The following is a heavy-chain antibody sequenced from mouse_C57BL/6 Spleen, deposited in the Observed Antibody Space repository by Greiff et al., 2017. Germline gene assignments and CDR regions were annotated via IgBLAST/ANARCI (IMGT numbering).Heavy chain of an antibody. CDR3: ARSEVGLIDY. Sequence: QVQLQQPGAELVKPGASVKLSCKASGYTFTSYWMHWVKQRPGQGLEWIGMIHPNSGSTNYNEKFKSKATLTVDKSSSTAYMQRSSLTSEDSAVYYCARSEVGLIDYWGQGTTLTVSS. J-gene: IGHJ2*01. D-gene: IGHD3-3*01. CDR2: IHPNSGST. CDR1: GYTFTSYW. V-gene: IGHV1-64*01.